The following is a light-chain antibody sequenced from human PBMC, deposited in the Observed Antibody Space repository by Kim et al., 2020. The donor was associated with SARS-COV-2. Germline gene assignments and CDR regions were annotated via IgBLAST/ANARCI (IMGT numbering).Light chain of an antibody. CDR1: NIENKN. J-gene: IGLJ2*01. CDR3: QVWDSRTVV. CDR2: RDK. V-gene: IGLV3-9*01. Sequence: SYELTQPLSVSVALGQTATIPCGGNNIENKNVHWYHQRPGQAPVLVMYRDKKRPSGIPERLSGSNSGYTATLTINRVEAGGEGDYYCQVWDSRTVVFGG.